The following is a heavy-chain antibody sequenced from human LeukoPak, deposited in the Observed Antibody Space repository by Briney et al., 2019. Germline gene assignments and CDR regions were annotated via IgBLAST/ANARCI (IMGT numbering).Heavy chain of an antibody. CDR1: GFTFSTYG. D-gene: IGHD6-13*01. Sequence: PGRSLRLSCAASGFTFSTYGMHWVRQAPGKGLEWVTFILYDGTNKYYADSVEGRFTVSRDNSKNTLYLQMNSLRDEDTAVYYCAKDWVPLAGYSSWIDYWGQGTLVTVSS. CDR2: ILYDGTNK. J-gene: IGHJ4*02. V-gene: IGHV3-30*18. CDR3: AKDWVPLAGYSSWIDY.